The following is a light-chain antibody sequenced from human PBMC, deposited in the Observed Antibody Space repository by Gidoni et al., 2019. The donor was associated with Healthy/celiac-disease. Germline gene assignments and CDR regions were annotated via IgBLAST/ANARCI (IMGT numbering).Light chain of an antibody. CDR3: LQDDNYPWT. V-gene: IGKV1-6*01. CDR1: QGIRND. Sequence: ALQMTQSPSSLSASVGDRVTITCRASQGIRNDLGWYQQKPGKAPKLLIYAASSLQSGVPSRFSGSGSGTDFTLTISRLQPEDFATYYCLQDDNYPWTFGQGTKVEIK. CDR2: AAS. J-gene: IGKJ1*01.